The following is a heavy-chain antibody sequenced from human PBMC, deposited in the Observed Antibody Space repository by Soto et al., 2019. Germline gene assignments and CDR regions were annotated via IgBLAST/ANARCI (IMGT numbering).Heavy chain of an antibody. CDR3: ARVGYSYGYTYWYFDL. CDR2: IYHSGST. J-gene: IGHJ2*01. CDR1: GGSISSSNW. Sequence: QVQLQESGPGLVKPSGTLSLTCAVSGGSISSSNWWSWVRQPPGKGLDWIGEIYHSGSTNYNPSLKSRVTISVDKSKNQFSLKLSSVTAADTAVYYCARVGYSYGYTYWYFDLWGRGTLVTVSS. D-gene: IGHD5-18*01. V-gene: IGHV4-4*02.